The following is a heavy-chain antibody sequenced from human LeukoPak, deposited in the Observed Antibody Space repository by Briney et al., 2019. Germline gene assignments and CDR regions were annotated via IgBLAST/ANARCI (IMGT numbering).Heavy chain of an antibody. V-gene: IGHV1-2*02. CDR1: GYTFTGYY. D-gene: IGHD3-3*01. J-gene: IGHJ4*02. CDR2: INPNSGGT. CDR3: ARVPRRGYYDFWSGYSLFDY. Sequence: GAAVKVSCKASGYTFTGYYMHWVRQAPGQGLEWMGWINPNSGGTNYAQKFQGRVTMTRDTFISTAYMELSRLRSDDTAVYYCARVPRRGYYDFWSGYSLFDYWGQGTLVTVSS.